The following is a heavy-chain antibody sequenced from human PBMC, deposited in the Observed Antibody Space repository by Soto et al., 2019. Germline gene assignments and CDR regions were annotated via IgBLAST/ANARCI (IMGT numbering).Heavy chain of an antibody. CDR3: AKYDSSNHHFDC. J-gene: IGHJ4*02. V-gene: IGHV4-59*01. Sequence: SETLSLTCTVSGDSISSYYWSWIRQPPGKGLEWIGHIYNSGSTNYNPSLKSRVTISVDTSKKQISLKLTSVTAADTAVYYCAKYDSSNHHFDCWGQGTLVTVSS. CDR1: GDSISSYY. CDR2: IYNSGST. D-gene: IGHD4-4*01.